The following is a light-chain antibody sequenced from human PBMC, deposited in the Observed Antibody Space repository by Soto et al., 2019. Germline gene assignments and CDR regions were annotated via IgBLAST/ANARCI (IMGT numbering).Light chain of an antibody. Sequence: ENVLTQSPATLSLSPGERATLSCRASQSVSNYLAWYQQKPGQAPRLLIYDTTNRATGIPARFSGTGSGTDFTLTISRLEPEDFAVYYCQQYGSSPYTFGLGTKVDIK. J-gene: IGKJ2*01. CDR2: DTT. V-gene: IGKV3-11*01. CDR3: QQYGSSPYT. CDR1: QSVSNY.